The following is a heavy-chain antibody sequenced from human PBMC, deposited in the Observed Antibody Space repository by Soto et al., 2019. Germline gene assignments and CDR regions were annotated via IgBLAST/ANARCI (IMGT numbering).Heavy chain of an antibody. V-gene: IGHV1-18*01. CDR1: GYAFTTYG. Sequence: QVHLVQSGAEVKKPGASVKVSCKGSGYAFTTYGITWVRQAPGQGLEWMGWISAHNGNTNYAQRLQGRATVTRDTSTSTAYMELRSLRSDATAVYYCARGRYGDYWGKGALVPVSS. D-gene: IGHD1-1*01. J-gene: IGHJ4*02. CDR2: ISAHNGNT. CDR3: ARGRYGDY.